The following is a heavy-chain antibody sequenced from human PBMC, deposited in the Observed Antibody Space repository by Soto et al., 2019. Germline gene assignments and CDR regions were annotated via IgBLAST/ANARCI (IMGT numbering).Heavy chain of an antibody. D-gene: IGHD7-27*01. Sequence: SETLSLTCTVSGDSISTDYWSWIRQSPGKGLEWIGFIYYGGSTNYNPSLKSRVTMSVDTPKNQFSLKLSSVTAADTAVYYCAKNWNWGSLVHWGQGTLVTVSS. CDR1: GDSISTDY. CDR2: IYYGGST. V-gene: IGHV4-59*08. CDR3: AKNWNWGSLVH. J-gene: IGHJ4*02.